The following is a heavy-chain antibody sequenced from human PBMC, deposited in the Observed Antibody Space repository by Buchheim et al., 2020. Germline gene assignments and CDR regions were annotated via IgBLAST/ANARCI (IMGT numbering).Heavy chain of an antibody. D-gene: IGHD3-9*01. Sequence: QVQLVESGGGVVQPGRPLRLSCAASGFTSSSYAMHWVRQAPGKGLEWVAVISYDGSNKYYADSVKGRFTISRDNSKNTLYLQMNSLRAEDTAVYYCAREPLRRYFDWLLNGGMDVWGQGTT. V-gene: IGHV3-30*04. CDR1: GFTSSSYA. J-gene: IGHJ6*02. CDR3: AREPLRRYFDWLLNGGMDV. CDR2: ISYDGSNK.